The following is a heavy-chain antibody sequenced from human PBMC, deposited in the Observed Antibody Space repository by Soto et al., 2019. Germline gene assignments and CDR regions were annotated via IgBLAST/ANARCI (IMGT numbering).Heavy chain of an antibody. J-gene: IGHJ6*02. D-gene: IGHD3-16*01. CDR3: ARDGEVGYYYGMDV. V-gene: IGHV4-59*12. CDR2: IYYSGTT. Sequence: SETLSLTYTVSGGSISSYYWSWIRQPPGKGLEWIGYIYYSGTTYYNPSLKSRVTISVDTSKNQFSLKLSSVTAADTAVYYCARDGEVGYYYGMDVWGQGTTVTVSS. CDR1: GGSISSYY.